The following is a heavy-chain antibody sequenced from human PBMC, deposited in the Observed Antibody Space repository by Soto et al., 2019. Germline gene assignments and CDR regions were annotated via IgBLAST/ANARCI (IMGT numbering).Heavy chain of an antibody. CDR2: IWYDGSNK. J-gene: IGHJ4*02. D-gene: IGHD6-13*01. CDR3: ASGRQQTSFDY. V-gene: IGHV3-33*01. Sequence: QVQLVESGGGVVQPGRSLRLSCAASGFTFSSYGMHWVRQAPGKGLEWVAVIWYDGSNKYYADSVKGRFTISRDNSKNTLYLQMNSLRAEDTAVYYCASGRQQTSFDYWGQGTLVTVSS. CDR1: GFTFSSYG.